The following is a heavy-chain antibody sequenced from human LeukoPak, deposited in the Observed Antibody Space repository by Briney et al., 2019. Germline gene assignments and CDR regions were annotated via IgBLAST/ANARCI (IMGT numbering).Heavy chain of an antibody. CDR1: GFSFSSYG. V-gene: IGHV3-33*01. J-gene: IGHJ3*02. CDR3: AREVTNDAFDI. D-gene: IGHD4-17*01. Sequence: GGSLRLSCAAAGFSFSSYGMHWVRQAPGKGLEWVAVIWSDGRNKFYADSVKGRFTVSRDNSKNTLFLQMSSLRADDTALYYCAREVTNDAFDIWGQGTMVTVSS. CDR2: IWSDGRNK.